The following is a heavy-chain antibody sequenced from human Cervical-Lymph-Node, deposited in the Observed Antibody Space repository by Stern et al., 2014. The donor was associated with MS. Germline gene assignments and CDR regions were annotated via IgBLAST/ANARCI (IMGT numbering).Heavy chain of an antibody. J-gene: IGHJ4*02. V-gene: IGHV4-4*02. CDR3: ARVGRDGKPFDT. CDR1: GASIRSSNW. Sequence: QLQLQESGPGLLKPSVTLSLTCAVSGASIRSSNWWSWVRQAPGKGLEWIGAIHHIGSNKYKTSLKRRVGIYEDKSNHQLSLRLASGTAADTAIYYCARVGRDGKPFDTCGQGTPVTVSS. D-gene: IGHD4-23*01. CDR2: IHHIGSN.